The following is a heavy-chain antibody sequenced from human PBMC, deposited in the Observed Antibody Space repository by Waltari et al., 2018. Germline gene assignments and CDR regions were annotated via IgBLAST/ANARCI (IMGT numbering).Heavy chain of an antibody. D-gene: IGHD3-22*01. Sequence: QVQLQESGPGLVKPSETLSLTCTVSGDFPSDDHWTWIRQAPGKGLEWIAYLRNTGRTKWPLSLESRVTVSAVTAKKQFSLRLTSVTAADTAVYYCARLPTKYYDSLGWGFFDQWGQGILVTVSS. CDR1: GDFPSDDH. CDR3: ARLPTKYYDSLGWGFFDQ. CDR2: LRNTGRT. J-gene: IGHJ4*02. V-gene: IGHV4-59*08.